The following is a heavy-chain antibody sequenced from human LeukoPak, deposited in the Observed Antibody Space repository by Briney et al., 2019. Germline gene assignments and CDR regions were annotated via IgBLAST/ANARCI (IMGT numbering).Heavy chain of an antibody. J-gene: IGHJ4*02. D-gene: IGHD3-22*01. V-gene: IGHV4-38-2*02. CDR3: ARPYDSSGYYYVY. CDR1: GYSISSGYY. Sequence: SETLSLTCTVSGYSISSGYYWGWIRQPPGKGLEWIGSIYHSGSTYYNPSVKSRVTISVDTSKNQLSLKLSFVTAADTAVYYCARPYDSSGYYYVYWGQGNLVTVSS. CDR2: IYHSGST.